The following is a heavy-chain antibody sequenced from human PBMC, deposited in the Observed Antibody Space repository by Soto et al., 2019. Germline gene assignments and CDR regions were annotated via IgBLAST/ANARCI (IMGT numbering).Heavy chain of an antibody. J-gene: IGHJ3*02. Sequence: QLQLQESGPGLVKPSETLSLTCTVSGGSISSSSYYWGWIRQPPGKGLEWIGSIYYSGSTYYNPSLKSRVTISVDTSKNQFSLKLSSVTAADTAVYYCARAPVITIFGVVIIRSHDAFDIWGQGTMVTVSS. V-gene: IGHV4-39*01. D-gene: IGHD3-3*01. CDR2: IYYSGST. CDR3: ARAPVITIFGVVIIRSHDAFDI. CDR1: GGSISSSSYY.